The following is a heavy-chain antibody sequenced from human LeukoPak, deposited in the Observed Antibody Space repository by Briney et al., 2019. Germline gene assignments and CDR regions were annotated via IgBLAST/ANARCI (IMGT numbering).Heavy chain of an antibody. CDR1: GFFYGGHA. CDR2: ITKDSGRV. J-gene: IGHJ4*02. D-gene: IGHD3-10*01. Sequence: GGSLRLSCEASGFFYGGHAKNWLRRSPGEAAEWIAFITKDSGRVSDAESVECRFTVYRDNAKNSLYLQMSSLRVEDTAIYYCARYHLGSYLKDPFDHWGQGSVVTVSS. V-gene: IGHV3-48*01. CDR3: ARYHLGSYLKDPFDH.